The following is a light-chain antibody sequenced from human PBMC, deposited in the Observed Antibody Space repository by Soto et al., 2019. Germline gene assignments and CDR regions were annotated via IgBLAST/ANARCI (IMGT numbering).Light chain of an antibody. J-gene: IGKJ2*01. CDR1: QSVSSN. V-gene: IGKV3-15*01. Sequence: EIVMTQSPATLSVSPGERATLSCRASQSVSSNLAWYQQKPGQAPRLLIYGASTRATGLPARFSGSGSGTEFTLTISSLQSEDFAVYYCQRYNNWPPITFGQGTKLEIK. CDR3: QRYNNWPPIT. CDR2: GAS.